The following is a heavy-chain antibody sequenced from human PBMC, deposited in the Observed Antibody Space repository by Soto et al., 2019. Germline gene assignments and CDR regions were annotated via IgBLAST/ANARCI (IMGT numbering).Heavy chain of an antibody. V-gene: IGHV3-30*04. CDR3: ARDSYSSSWYDY. CDR1: GFIFSSYA. J-gene: IGHJ5*01. D-gene: IGHD6-13*01. Sequence: QVHLVESGGDVVQPGGSLRLSCAASGFIFSSYAMHWVRQAPGKGLEWVAVLSHDGSNKDHADSVKGRFTISRDSSKNTLYLQMNSLRTEDTAVYYCARDSYSSSWYDYWGHGSLVTVSS. CDR2: LSHDGSNK.